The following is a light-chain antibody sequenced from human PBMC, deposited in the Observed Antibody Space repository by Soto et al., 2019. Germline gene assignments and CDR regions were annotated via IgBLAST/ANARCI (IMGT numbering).Light chain of an antibody. CDR2: QVT. Sequence: QSVLTQPASVSGSPGQSITISGTGTSNDIGHYDLVSWFQHHPGKAPPVIIYQVTKRPSGVSDRFSGSRSGNTSSLTISGLQAEDEADYYCCSYAGFTTYVYGSGTKVTVL. CDR3: CSYAGFTTYV. CDR1: SNDIGHYDL. J-gene: IGLJ1*01. V-gene: IGLV2-23*02.